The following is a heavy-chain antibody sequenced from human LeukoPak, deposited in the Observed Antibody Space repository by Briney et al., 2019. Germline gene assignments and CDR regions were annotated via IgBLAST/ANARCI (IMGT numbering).Heavy chain of an antibody. D-gene: IGHD5-18*01. CDR2: ISGSGGST. CDR3: ARWVLDTAMPFDAFDI. CDR1: GFTFSSYA. V-gene: IGHV3-23*01. Sequence: GGSLRLSCAASGFTFSSYAMSWVRQAPGKGLEWVSAISGSGGSTYYADSVKGRFTISRDNSKNTLYLQMNSLRAEDTAVYYCARWVLDTAMPFDAFDIWGQGTMVTVSP. J-gene: IGHJ3*02.